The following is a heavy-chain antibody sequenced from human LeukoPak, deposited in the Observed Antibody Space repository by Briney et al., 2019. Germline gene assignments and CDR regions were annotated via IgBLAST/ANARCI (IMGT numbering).Heavy chain of an antibody. D-gene: IGHD6-6*01. Sequence: SETLSLTCTVSGGSVSSGSYYWSWIRQPPGKGLEWIGYIYYSGSTNYNPSLKSRVTVSADTSKNQFSLRLSSVTAADTAVYYCARAAGGIAAFDYWGQGTLVTVSS. CDR1: GGSVSSGSYY. CDR3: ARAAGGIAAFDY. J-gene: IGHJ4*02. V-gene: IGHV4-61*01. CDR2: IYYSGST.